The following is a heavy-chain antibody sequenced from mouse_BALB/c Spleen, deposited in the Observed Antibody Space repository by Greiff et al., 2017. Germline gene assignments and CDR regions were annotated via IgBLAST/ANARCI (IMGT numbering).Heavy chain of an antibody. V-gene: IGHV1S137*01. Sequence: QVQLKQSGAELVRPGVSVKISCKGSGYTFTDYAMHWVKQSHAKSLEWIGVISTYYGDASYNQKFKGKATMTVDKSSSTAYMELARLTSEDSAIYYCARYLYGNYGGGAMDYWGQGTSVTVSS. J-gene: IGHJ4*01. CDR1: GYTFTDYA. D-gene: IGHD2-1*01. CDR2: ISTYYGDA. CDR3: ARYLYGNYGGGAMDY.